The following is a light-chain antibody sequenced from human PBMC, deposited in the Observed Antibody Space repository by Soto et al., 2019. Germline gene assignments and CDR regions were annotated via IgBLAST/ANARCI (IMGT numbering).Light chain of an antibody. Sequence: DIVMTQSPDSLAVSLGERATINCKSSQSVLHSSNNKNYLAWYQQKPGQPPKLLIYWASTRESGVTDRFSGSGSGTDFTFTIRSMQPEEIATYYCQKYDNLHLTGGGGNKVDIK. CDR1: QSVLHSSNNKNY. CDR3: QKYDNLHLT. CDR2: WAS. V-gene: IGKV4-1*01. J-gene: IGKJ4*01.